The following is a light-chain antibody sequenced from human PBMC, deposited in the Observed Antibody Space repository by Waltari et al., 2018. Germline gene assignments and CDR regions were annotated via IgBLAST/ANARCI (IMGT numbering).Light chain of an antibody. CDR2: LAS. J-gene: IGKJ3*01. V-gene: IGKV4-1*01. CDR1: QSVLFSSNNKNY. Sequence: DIVMTQSPDSLAVSLGERATINCKSSQSVLFSSNNKNYLARYQQKPGQPPRLLIYLASTRESGVPDRFAGGGSGTDFTLTISTLQAEDVAVYYCQQYYSVPFTFGPGTKVDIK. CDR3: QQYYSVPFT.